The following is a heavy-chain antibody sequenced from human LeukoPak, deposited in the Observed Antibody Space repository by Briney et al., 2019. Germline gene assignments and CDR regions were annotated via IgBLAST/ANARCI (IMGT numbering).Heavy chain of an antibody. CDR2: IIPIFGTA. Sequence: SVKVSCKASGGTFSSYAISWVRQAPGPGLEWMGGIIPIFGTANYAQKFQGRVTITTDESTSTAYMELSSLRSEDTAVYYCASPSRYCSSTSCPLGYWGQGTLVTVSS. CDR1: GGTFSSYA. D-gene: IGHD2-2*01. CDR3: ASPSRYCSSTSCPLGY. J-gene: IGHJ4*02. V-gene: IGHV1-69*05.